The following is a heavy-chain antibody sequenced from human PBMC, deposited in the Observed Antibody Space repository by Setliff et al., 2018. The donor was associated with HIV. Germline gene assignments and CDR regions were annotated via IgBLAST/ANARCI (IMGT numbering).Heavy chain of an antibody. CDR2: FYHTGST. CDR1: GGSIRSHY. D-gene: IGHD1-7*01. CDR3: ARDQGLELRGDYYYYGMDV. V-gene: IGHV4-59*11. Sequence: SETLSLTCTVSGGSIRSHYWSWIRLPPGKGLEWIGSFYHTGSTHYNPSLKSRTTMSLDTSRNQVSLKLSSVSAADTAVYYCARDQGLELRGDYYYYGMDVWGQGTTVTVS. J-gene: IGHJ6*02.